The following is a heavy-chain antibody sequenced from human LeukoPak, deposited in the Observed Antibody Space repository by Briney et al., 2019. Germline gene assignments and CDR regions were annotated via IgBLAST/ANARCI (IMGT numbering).Heavy chain of an antibody. D-gene: IGHD3-22*01. V-gene: IGHV4-34*01. CDR2: INHSGST. J-gene: IGHJ5*02. CDR3: ASIFSSGYNWFDP. CDR1: GGSFGGYY. Sequence: SETLSLTCAVYGGSFGGYYWSWIRQPPGKGLEWIGEINHSGSTNYNPSLKSRVTISVDTSKNQFSLKLSSVTAADTAVYYCASIFSSGYNWFDPWGQGTLVTVSS.